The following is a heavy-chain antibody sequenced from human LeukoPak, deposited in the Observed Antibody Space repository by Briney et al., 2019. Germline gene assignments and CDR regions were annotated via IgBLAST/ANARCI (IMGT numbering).Heavy chain of an antibody. D-gene: IGHD1-14*01. V-gene: IGHV3-33*01. CDR1: GFTFGGYG. CDR3: TRYNNDHFDY. J-gene: IGHJ4*02. CDR2: IAYDGSRA. Sequence: AGGSLRLSCAGSGFTFGGYGMHWFRQTPGKGLEWVAVIAYDGSRASYADSVKGRFTISRDSSKNTMSVQMDDLRAEDTAVYYCTRYNNDHFDYWGQGTLVAVSS.